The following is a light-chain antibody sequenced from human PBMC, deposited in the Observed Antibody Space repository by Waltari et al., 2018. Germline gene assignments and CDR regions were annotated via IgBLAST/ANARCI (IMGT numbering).Light chain of an antibody. J-gene: IGKJ4*01. CDR1: PSVLYSSNNKTY. V-gene: IGKV4-1*01. CDR3: QQSYSTPLT. Sequence: DIVMTQSPDSLAVSMAARATITCKSSPSVLYSSNNKTYLAWYQQKPGTPPKLLIYWASTRASGVPDRFSGSGSGTDFTLTISSLQAEDVAVYYCQQSYSTPLTFGGGTKVEIK. CDR2: WAS.